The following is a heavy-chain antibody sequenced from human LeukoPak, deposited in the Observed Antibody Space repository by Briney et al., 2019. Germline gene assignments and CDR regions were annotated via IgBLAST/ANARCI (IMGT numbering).Heavy chain of an antibody. J-gene: IGHJ4*02. D-gene: IGHD2-2*01. CDR2: IKPDESER. V-gene: IGHV3-7*01. CDR3: ARDFPRAIYCNNTICSPGFDY. Sequence: TGGSLRLSCAASGFTFSSHWMSWVRQAPGKGLEWVANIKPDESERHYVDSVKGRFTISRDNAKNSLFLQMNSLRAEDTAVYYCARDFPRAIYCNNTICSPGFDYWGQGTLVTVSS. CDR1: GFTFSSHW.